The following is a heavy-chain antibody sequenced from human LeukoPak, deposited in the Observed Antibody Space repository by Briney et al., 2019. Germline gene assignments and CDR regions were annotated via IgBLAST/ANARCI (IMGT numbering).Heavy chain of an antibody. Sequence: PGGSLRLSCAASGFTFSSYAMNWVRQAPGKGLELVSGIGYTGDSTFYADSVKGRFTVSRDSSKNTLFLHMNSLRAEDTALYYCAKSPTVDAAFDIWGQGTMVSVSS. J-gene: IGHJ3*02. CDR2: IGYTGDST. CDR1: GFTFSSYA. CDR3: AKSPTVDAAFDI. D-gene: IGHD4-23*01. V-gene: IGHV3-23*01.